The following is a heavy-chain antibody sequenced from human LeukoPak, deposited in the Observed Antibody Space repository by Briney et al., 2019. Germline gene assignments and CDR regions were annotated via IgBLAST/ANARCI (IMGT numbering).Heavy chain of an antibody. Sequence: GGSLRISCAASGFTFSSYGMHWVRQAPGKGLEWGAVISYNGNNKEYADSVKGRFTISRDNSKNTLYLQMNSLRAEDTAVYYCAKDRSSSWSFDYWGLGTLVTVSS. V-gene: IGHV3-30*18. D-gene: IGHD6-13*01. CDR2: ISYNGNNK. CDR1: GFTFSSYG. CDR3: AKDRSSSWSFDY. J-gene: IGHJ4*02.